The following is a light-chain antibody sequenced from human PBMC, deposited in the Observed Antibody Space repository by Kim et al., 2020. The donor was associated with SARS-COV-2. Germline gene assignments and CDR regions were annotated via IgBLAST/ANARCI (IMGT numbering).Light chain of an antibody. CDR2: RDS. CDR3: QVWDSSTYV. CDR1: GSKN. Sequence: GSKNVHWYQQKPGQAPVVVIYRDSDRPSGIPDRFSGSNSGNTATLTISRAQAGDEADYYCQVWDSSTYVFGTGTKVTVL. V-gene: IGLV3-9*01. J-gene: IGLJ1*01.